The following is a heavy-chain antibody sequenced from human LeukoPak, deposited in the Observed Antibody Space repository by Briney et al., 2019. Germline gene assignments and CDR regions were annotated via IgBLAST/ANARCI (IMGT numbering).Heavy chain of an antibody. CDR1: GFTFSSYA. V-gene: IGHV3-23*01. CDR3: AKQGKMTIVAPTNY. D-gene: IGHD2-15*01. CDR2: ISGSGGST. J-gene: IGHJ4*02. Sequence: HPGGSLRLSCAASGFTFSSYAMSWVRQAPGKGLEWVSAISGSGGSTYYADSVKGRFTISRDNSKNTLYLQMNSLRAEDTAVYYCAKQGKMTIVAPTNYWGQGTLVTVSS.